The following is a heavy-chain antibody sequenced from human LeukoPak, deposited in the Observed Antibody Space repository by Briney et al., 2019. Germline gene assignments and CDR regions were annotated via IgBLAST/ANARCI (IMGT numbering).Heavy chain of an antibody. D-gene: IGHD2-2*01. CDR1: GGSISSGDYY. V-gene: IGHV4-30-4*01. J-gene: IGHJ4*02. CDR3: ARDVRRRGASNYFDC. Sequence: SETLSLTCTVSGGSISSGDYYWSWIRQPPGKGLEWIVYIYYSGRTYYNPSLKSRLAISLDTSKNQFSLNLTSVTAADTAAYYCARDVRRRGASNYFDCWGQGTLVTVSS. CDR2: IYYSGRT.